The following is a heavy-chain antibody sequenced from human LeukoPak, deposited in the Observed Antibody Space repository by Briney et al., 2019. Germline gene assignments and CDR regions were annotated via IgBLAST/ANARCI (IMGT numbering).Heavy chain of an antibody. D-gene: IGHD2-2*01. Sequence: GGSLRLSCAASGLTFSSYGMHWVRQAPGKGLEWVAVISYDGSNKYYADSVKGRFTISRDNSKNTLYLQMNSLRAEDTAVYYCASDIVVVPVATHYYYYGMDVWGQGTTVTVSS. CDR1: GLTFSSYG. V-gene: IGHV3-30*03. CDR3: ASDIVVVPVATHYYYYGMDV. CDR2: ISYDGSNK. J-gene: IGHJ6*02.